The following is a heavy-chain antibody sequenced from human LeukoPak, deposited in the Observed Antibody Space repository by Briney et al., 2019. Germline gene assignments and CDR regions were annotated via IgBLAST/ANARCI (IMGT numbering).Heavy chain of an antibody. CDR3: ARGPILGLGWLQSPSFDY. V-gene: IGHV4-59*12. CDR1: GGSFSGYY. CDR2: IYYSGST. Sequence: SETLSLTCAVYGGSFSGYYWSWIRQPPGKGLEWIGYIYYSGSTNYNPSLKSRVTISVDTSKNQFSLKLSSVTAADTAVYYCARGPILGLGWLQSPSFDYWGQGTLVTVSS. D-gene: IGHD5-24*01. J-gene: IGHJ4*02.